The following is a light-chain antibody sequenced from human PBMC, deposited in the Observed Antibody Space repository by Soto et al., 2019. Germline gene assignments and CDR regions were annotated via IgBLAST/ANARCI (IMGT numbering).Light chain of an antibody. V-gene: IGLV2-11*01. CDR3: CSFAGTYIHYV. J-gene: IGLJ1*01. Sequence: QSALTQPRSVSGSPGQSVTISCTGTSSDVGAYNFVSWYQQHPGKAPELMIYDVNQRPSGVPGRFSGSKSGNTASLTISGLQAEDEADYYCCSFAGTYIHYVFGTGTKVTVL. CDR1: SSDVGAYNF. CDR2: DVN.